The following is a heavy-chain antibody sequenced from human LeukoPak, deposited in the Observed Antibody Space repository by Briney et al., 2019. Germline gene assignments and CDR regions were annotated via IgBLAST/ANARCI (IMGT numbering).Heavy chain of an antibody. V-gene: IGHV3-74*01. J-gene: IGHJ4*02. CDR2: INSDGSTT. Sequence: SRGSLRLSCTASGFTFSSYWMHWVRQAPGKGLVWVSRINSDGSTTTYADSVKGRFTISRDNAKNTLYLQMNSLRVEDTAVYYCARPHTGFDSWGQGTLVTVSS. CDR1: GFTFSSYW. CDR3: ARPHTGFDS.